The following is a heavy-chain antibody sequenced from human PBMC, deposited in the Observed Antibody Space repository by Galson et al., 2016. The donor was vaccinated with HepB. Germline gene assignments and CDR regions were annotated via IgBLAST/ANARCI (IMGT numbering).Heavy chain of an antibody. CDR1: GDPMTNYY. CDR3: ARARARTPRAGLN. D-gene: IGHD3-22*01. J-gene: IGHJ4*02. V-gene: IGHV4-59*01. Sequence: ETLSLTCSVSGDPMTNYYWSWIRQPPGKGLEWIGYIFHNGTTNYNPSPESRLTISLDMSKNQVSLKLTSVTTADTAVYFCARARARTPRAGLNWGQGTLVAVSS. CDR2: IFHNGTT.